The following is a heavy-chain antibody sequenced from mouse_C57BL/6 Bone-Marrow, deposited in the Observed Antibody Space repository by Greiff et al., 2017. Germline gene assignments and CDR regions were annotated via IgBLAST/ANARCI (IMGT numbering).Heavy chain of an antibody. Sequence: QVQLQQPGAELVKPGASVKMSCKASGYTFTSYWITWVKQRPGQGLEWIGDIYPGSGSTNYNEKFKSKATLTVDTSSSTAYMQLSSLTSEDSAVYYCARGGGTTVVATRSYFDYWGQGTTLTVSS. CDR1: GYTFTSYW. CDR3: ARGGGTTVVATRSYFDY. D-gene: IGHD1-1*01. CDR2: IYPGSGST. V-gene: IGHV1-55*01. J-gene: IGHJ2*01.